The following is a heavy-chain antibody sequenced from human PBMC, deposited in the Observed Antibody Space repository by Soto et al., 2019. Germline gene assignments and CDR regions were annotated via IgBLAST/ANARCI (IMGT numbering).Heavy chain of an antibody. CDR1: GGTFSSYA. CDR2: IIAIFGTA. V-gene: IGHV1-69*06. Sequence: QVQLVQSGAEVKKPGSSVKVSCKASGGTFSSYAISWVRQAPGQGLEWMGGIIAIFGTANYAQKFQGRVTITADKSTSTAYMELSSLRYEETAVYYCARESWSGQLVGYYYYYGMDVWGQGTTVTVSS. D-gene: IGHD6-6*01. J-gene: IGHJ6*02. CDR3: ARESWSGQLVGYYYYYGMDV.